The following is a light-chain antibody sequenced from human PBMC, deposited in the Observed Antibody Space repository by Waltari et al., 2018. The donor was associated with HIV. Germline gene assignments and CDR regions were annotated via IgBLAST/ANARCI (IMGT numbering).Light chain of an antibody. CDR1: SSDIGGYNY. J-gene: IGLJ2*01. Sequence: QSALTQPHSVSGSPGQSVTISCTRTSSDIGGYNYVSWYRQFPGKAPSVIIHDVNRRPSGVPDRFSGAKSGNTASLTISGLQTDDEADYYCCSYAGNSDVVFGGGTTLTVL. V-gene: IGLV2-11*01. CDR2: DVN. CDR3: CSYAGNSDVV.